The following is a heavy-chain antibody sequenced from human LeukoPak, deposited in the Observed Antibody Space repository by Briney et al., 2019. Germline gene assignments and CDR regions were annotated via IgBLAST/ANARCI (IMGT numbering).Heavy chain of an antibody. D-gene: IGHD3-3*01. CDR3: ARVGWSGYYREDNWFDP. CDR2: ISAYNGNT. J-gene: IGHJ5*02. V-gene: IGHV1-18*01. Sequence: ATVKVSCKASGYTFTSYGISWVRQAPGQGLEWMGWISAYNGNTNYAQKLQGRVTMTTDTSTSTAYMELSRLRSDDTAVYYCARVGWSGYYREDNWFDPWGQGTLVTVSS. CDR1: GYTFTSYG.